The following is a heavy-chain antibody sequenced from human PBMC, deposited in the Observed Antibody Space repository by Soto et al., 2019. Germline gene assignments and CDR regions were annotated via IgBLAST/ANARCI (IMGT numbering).Heavy chain of an antibody. CDR2: IWYDGSNK. J-gene: IGHJ3*02. V-gene: IGHV3-33*01. Sequence: GGSLRLSCAASGFTFSSYGMHWVRQAPGKGLEWVAVIWYDGSNKYYADSVKGRFTISRDNSKNTLYLQMNSLRAEDTAVYYCARILYCSGGSCYSGAFDIWGQGTMVTVSS. CDR3: ARILYCSGGSCYSGAFDI. CDR1: GFTFSSYG. D-gene: IGHD2-15*01.